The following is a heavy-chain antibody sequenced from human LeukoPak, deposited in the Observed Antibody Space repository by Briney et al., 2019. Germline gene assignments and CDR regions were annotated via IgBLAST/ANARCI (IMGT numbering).Heavy chain of an antibody. CDR2: ISSSSSTI. D-gene: IGHD3-22*01. CDR1: GFTFSSYS. V-gene: IGHV3-48*02. Sequence: PGGSLRLSCAASGFTFSSYSMNWVRQAPGKGLEWVSYISSSSSTIYYADSVKGRFTISRDNAKNSLYLQMNSLRDEDTAVYYCARDNKVVTMIGRDAFDIWGQGTMVTVSS. CDR3: ARDNKVVTMIGRDAFDI. J-gene: IGHJ3*02.